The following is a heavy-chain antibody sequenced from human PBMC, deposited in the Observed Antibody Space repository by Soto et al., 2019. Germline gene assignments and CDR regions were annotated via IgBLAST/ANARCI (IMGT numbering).Heavy chain of an antibody. V-gene: IGHV4-30-4*01. D-gene: IGHD6-6*01. CDR2: IYYSGST. CDR3: ARYSSSSEDGFDY. CDR1: GGSISSGDYY. Sequence: TLSLTCTVSGGSISSGDYYWSWIRQPPGKGLEWIGYIYYSGSTYYNPSLKSRVTISVDTSKNQFSLRLSSVTAADTAVYYCARYSSSSEDGFDYWGQGTLVTVSS. J-gene: IGHJ4*02.